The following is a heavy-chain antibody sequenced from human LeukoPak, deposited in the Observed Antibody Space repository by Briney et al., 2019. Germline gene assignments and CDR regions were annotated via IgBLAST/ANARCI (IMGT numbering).Heavy chain of an antibody. CDR3: ATAVRRITMVRGDPLRY. CDR1: GFTFSAYT. V-gene: IGHV3-48*04. D-gene: IGHD3-10*01. Sequence: GGSLRLSCSASGFTFSAYTMNWVRQAPGQGLEWVSYISSGSSSVYYADSVKGRFTISRDNAKNSLYLQMNSLRAEDTAVYYCATAVRRITMVRGDPLRYWGQGTLVTVSS. CDR2: ISSGSSSV. J-gene: IGHJ4*02.